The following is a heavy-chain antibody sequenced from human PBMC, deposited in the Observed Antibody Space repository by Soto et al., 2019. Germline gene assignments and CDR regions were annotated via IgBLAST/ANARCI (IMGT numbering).Heavy chain of an antibody. CDR3: ARGHDYGDSDAFDI. CDR2: INSVGSST. V-gene: IGHV3-74*01. Sequence: EVQLVESGGGLVQPGGSLRLSCAASGFTFSSYWMHWVRQAPGKGLGWVSRINSVGSSTSYADSVKGRFTISRDNAKNTLYLQMNSLRAEDTAVYYCARGHDYGDSDAFDIWGQGTMVTVSS. D-gene: IGHD4-17*01. J-gene: IGHJ3*02. CDR1: GFTFSSYW.